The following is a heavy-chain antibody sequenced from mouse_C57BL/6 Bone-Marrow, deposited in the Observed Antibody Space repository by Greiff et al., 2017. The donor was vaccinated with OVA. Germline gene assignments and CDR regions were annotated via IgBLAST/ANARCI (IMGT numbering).Heavy chain of an antibody. CDR1: GFTFSSYA. CDR3: ASGDLRASGFAY. Sequence: EVQVVESGGGLVKPGGSLKLSCAASGFTFSSYAMSWVRQTPDKRLEWVATISDGGSYTYYPDNVKGRFTISRDNAKKHLHLHMVHLKAEDTALYYCASGDLRASGFAYWGQGTLVTVSA. D-gene: IGHD1-1*01. V-gene: IGHV5-4*01. CDR2: ISDGGSYT. J-gene: IGHJ3*01.